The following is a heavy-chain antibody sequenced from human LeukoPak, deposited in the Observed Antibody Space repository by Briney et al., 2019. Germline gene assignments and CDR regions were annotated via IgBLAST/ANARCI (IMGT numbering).Heavy chain of an antibody. CDR3: ARGPTYQPIDS. CDR2: IHYSGTT. D-gene: IGHD2-2*01. V-gene: IGHV4-39*02. Sequence: SETLSLTCTVSGGTISSGNYYWGWIRQPPGKGLDWIASIHYSGTTYYNPSLKSRFTISVDTSKNHFSLKLSSVTAADTAVYYCARGPTYQPIDSWGQGTLVTVSS. CDR1: GGTISSGNYY. J-gene: IGHJ4*02.